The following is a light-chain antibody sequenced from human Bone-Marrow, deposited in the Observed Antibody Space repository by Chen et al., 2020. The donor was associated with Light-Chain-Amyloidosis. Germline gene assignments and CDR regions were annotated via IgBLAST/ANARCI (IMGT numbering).Light chain of an antibody. Sequence: SYVLTQPSTVSVDPGQTSTIACGGNNIGSTSVHWYQQTPGQAPLLVVYDDSDRPSGIPERLSVSNSGNTATLTISRVEAGDEADYYCQVLDRSSDRPVFGGGTKLTVL. CDR2: DDS. J-gene: IGLJ3*02. V-gene: IGLV3-21*02. CDR1: NIGSTS. CDR3: QVLDRSSDRPV.